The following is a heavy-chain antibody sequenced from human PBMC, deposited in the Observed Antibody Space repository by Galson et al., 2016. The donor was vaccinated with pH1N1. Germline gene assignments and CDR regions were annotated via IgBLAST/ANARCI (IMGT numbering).Heavy chain of an antibody. J-gene: IGHJ4*02. D-gene: IGHD6-6*01. Sequence: ETLSLTCGFSVGSFSGYYWGWIRQSPGKGLEWIGEINHYGETNYNPSLQTRVTISLDTSKNQFSLKVNSMTAADTALYYCTRRLAARLKGLDSWGQGTLVTVSS. V-gene: IGHV4-34*01. CDR2: INHYGET. CDR3: TRRLAARLKGLDS. CDR1: VGSFSGYY.